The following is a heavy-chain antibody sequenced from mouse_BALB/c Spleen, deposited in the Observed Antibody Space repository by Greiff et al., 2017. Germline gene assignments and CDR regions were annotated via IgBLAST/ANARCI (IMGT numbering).Heavy chain of an antibody. D-gene: IGHD1-1*01. CDR2: INPYNGAT. J-gene: IGHJ4*01. CDR3: ARRYYGSSTDAMDY. CDR1: GYSFTGYY. V-gene: IGHV1-31*01. Sequence: VQLQQSGPELVKPGASVKISCKASGYSFTGYYMHWVKQSHVKSLEWIGRINPYNGATSYNQNFKDKASLTVDKSSSTAYMELHSLTSEDSAVYYCARRYYGSSTDAMDYWGQGTSVTVSS.